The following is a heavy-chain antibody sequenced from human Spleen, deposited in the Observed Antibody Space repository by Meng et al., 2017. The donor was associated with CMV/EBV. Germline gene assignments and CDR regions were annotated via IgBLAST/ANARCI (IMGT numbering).Heavy chain of an antibody. D-gene: IGHD6-13*01. CDR1: GFTLSSSW. J-gene: IGHJ5*02. V-gene: IGHV3-52*01. CDR3: LRGGEIAARRGWFDP. Sequence: GESLKISCAASGFTLSSSWMHWVCQAPEKGLEWVADIKCDGSEKYYVDSVKGRLTISRDNAKNSLYLQVNSLRPEDMTVYYCLRGGEIAARRGWFDPWGQGTLVTVSS. CDR2: IKCDGSEK.